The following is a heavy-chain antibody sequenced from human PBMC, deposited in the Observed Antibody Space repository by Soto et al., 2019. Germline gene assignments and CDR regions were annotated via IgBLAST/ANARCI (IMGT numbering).Heavy chain of an antibody. D-gene: IGHD2-21*02. CDR1: GFTFSRYT. CDR2: ISTSDSYI. Sequence: GGSLRLSCAASGFTFSRYTMNWVRQAPGKGLEWVSFISTSDSYIYYADSVKGRFTISRDNAKNSLYLQMNSLRAEDTAVYYCAGAYCGGDCSDHDAFDIWGQGTMVTV. J-gene: IGHJ3*02. V-gene: IGHV3-21*01. CDR3: AGAYCGGDCSDHDAFDI.